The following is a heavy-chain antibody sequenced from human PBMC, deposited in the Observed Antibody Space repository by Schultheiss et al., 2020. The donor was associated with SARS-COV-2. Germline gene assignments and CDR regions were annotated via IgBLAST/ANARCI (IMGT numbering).Heavy chain of an antibody. CDR3: ARRESSGWLIDY. V-gene: IGHV3-33*08. D-gene: IGHD6-19*01. CDR1: GFTFSSYG. CDR2: IWYDGSNK. Sequence: GGPLRLSCAASGFTFSSYGMHWVRQAPGKGLEWVAVIWYDGSNKYYADSVKGRFTISRDNDKNSLYLQMNSLRAEDTAVYYCARRESSGWLIDYWGQGTLFTGSS. J-gene: IGHJ4*02.